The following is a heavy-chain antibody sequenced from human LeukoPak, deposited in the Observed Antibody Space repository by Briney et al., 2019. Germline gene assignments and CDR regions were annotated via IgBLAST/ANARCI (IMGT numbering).Heavy chain of an antibody. CDR1: GGTFSSYT. J-gene: IGHJ4*02. CDR2: IIPILGIA. CDR3: ASHGSYSAYFDY. V-gene: IGHV1-69*02. D-gene: IGHD1-26*01. Sequence: SSVKVSCKASGGTFSSYTISWVRQAPGQGLEWMGRIIPILGIANYAQKFQGRVTITADKSTSTAYMELSSLRSEDTAVYYCASHGSYSAYFDYWGQGTLVTVSS.